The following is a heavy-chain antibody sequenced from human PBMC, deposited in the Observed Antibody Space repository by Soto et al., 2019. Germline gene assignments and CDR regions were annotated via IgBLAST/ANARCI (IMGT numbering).Heavy chain of an antibody. J-gene: IGHJ4*02. V-gene: IGHV3-15*07. CDR1: SVSNAW. CDR2: IQSKTDGGTT. D-gene: IGHD6-13*01. Sequence: SVSNAWMTWVRQAPGKGLEWVGRIQSKTDGGTTDYAAPVKGRFTISRDDSKNTLYLQMNSLKTEDTAVYYCTTKFRNSIAAAGTEGFDYWGQGTLVTVSS. CDR3: TTKFRNSIAAAGTEGFDY.